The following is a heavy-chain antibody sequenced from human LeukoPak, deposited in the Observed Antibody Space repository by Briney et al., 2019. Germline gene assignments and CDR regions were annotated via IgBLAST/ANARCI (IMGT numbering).Heavy chain of an antibody. Sequence: GSSVKVSCKASGGTFSSYAISWVRQAPGQGLEWMGRIIPILGIANYAQKFQGRVTITADKSTSTAYMELSSLRSEDTAVYYCAKDRRAGTTAFDYWGQGTLVTVSS. CDR3: AKDRRAGTTAFDY. CDR2: IIPILGIA. D-gene: IGHD1-1*01. CDR1: GGTFSSYA. V-gene: IGHV1-69*04. J-gene: IGHJ4*02.